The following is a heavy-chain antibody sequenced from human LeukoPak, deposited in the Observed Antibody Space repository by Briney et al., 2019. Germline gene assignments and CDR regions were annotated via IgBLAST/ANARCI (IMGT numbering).Heavy chain of an antibody. CDR1: GDCVSSNSAA. D-gene: IGHD5-24*01. Sequence: SQTLSLTCAISGDCVSSNSAAWNWIRQSPSRGLEWLGRTYYRSKWYNDYAVSVKSRITINPDTSKNQFSLQLNSVTPEDTAVYYCAREGGNVYTWLQFRSPFDYWGQGTLVTVSS. CDR2: TYYRSKWYN. V-gene: IGHV6-1*01. CDR3: AREGGNVYTWLQFRSPFDY. J-gene: IGHJ4*02.